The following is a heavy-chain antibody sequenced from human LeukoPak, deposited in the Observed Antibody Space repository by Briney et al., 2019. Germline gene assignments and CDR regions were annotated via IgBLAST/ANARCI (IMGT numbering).Heavy chain of an antibody. J-gene: IGHJ6*03. CDR3: ARDPHSLVATIPLALGYYYMDV. CDR1: GFTFSSYS. Sequence: GGSLRLSCAASGFTFSSYSMNWVRQAPGKGLEWVSYISSSSSTIYYADSVKGRFTISRDNAKNSLYLQMNSLRAEDTAVYYCARDPHSLVATIPLALGYYYMDVWGKGTTVTVSS. CDR2: ISSSSSTI. D-gene: IGHD5-12*01. V-gene: IGHV3-48*01.